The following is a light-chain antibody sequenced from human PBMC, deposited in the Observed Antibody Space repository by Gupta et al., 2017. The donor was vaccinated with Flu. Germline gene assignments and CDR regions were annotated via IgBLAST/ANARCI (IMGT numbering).Light chain of an antibody. Sequence: GARVSRTGRASQGISHSVAWYQQKSGDGPKLLIYAVSTLHTAVPSSFSGSGSGTEFTLTSSRLQPEDFGIYYCQRCNPSPVTFGGGTKVEIK. J-gene: IGKJ4*01. V-gene: IGKV1-9*01. CDR3: QRCNPSPVT. CDR1: QGISHS. CDR2: AVS.